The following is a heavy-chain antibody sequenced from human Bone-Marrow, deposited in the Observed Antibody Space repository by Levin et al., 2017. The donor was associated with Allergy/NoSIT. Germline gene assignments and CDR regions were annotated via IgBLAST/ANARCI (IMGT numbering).Heavy chain of an antibody. V-gene: IGHV4-34*01. CDR2: INHSGST. CDR1: GGSFSGYY. D-gene: IGHD6-19*01. J-gene: IGHJ4*02. Sequence: SQTLSLTCAVYGGSFSGYYWSWIRQPPGKGLEWIGEINHSGSTNYNPSLKSRVTISVDTSKNQFSLKLSSVTAADTAVYYCARGRGIAVAGTKISNLFDYWGQGTLVTVSS. CDR3: ARGRGIAVAGTKISNLFDY.